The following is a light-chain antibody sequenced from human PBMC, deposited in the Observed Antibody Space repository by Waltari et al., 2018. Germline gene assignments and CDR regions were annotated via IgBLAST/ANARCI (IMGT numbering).Light chain of an antibody. Sequence: EIVLTQSPGTLSLSPGEGATLSCRTSQTIRTTYLAWYQQKPSQAPTLLIYGTFTRATGIPDMFTGSGSGTDFSLTISSLEPEDFATYYCQKYDISPLTFGGGTKVEIK. J-gene: IGKJ4*01. V-gene: IGKV3-20*01. CDR2: GTF. CDR3: QKYDISPLT. CDR1: QTIRTTY.